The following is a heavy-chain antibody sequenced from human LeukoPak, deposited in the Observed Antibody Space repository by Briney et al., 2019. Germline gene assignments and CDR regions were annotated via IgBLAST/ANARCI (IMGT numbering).Heavy chain of an antibody. D-gene: IGHD3-16*01. Sequence: SETLSLTCTVSGGSISSYYWSWIRQPPGKGLEWIGHIYYSGSTTYNPSLKSRVTISVDTSKNQFSLKLSSVTAADTAVYYCARAVITFGGTPYYFDYWGQGTLVTVSS. V-gene: IGHV4-59*01. J-gene: IGHJ4*02. CDR2: IYYSGST. CDR1: GGSISSYY. CDR3: ARAVITFGGTPYYFDY.